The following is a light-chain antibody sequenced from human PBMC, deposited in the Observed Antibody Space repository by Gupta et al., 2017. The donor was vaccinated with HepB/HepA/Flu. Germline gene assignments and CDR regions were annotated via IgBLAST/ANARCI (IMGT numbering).Light chain of an antibody. CDR2: DVS. CDR1: SSDVGGSKY. Sequence: QSALPQPRSVSGSRGPSVTISSTGTSSDVGGSKYVSWYQQLPGNAPTLMTYDVSERLPGVPDRGSGSKSGNTASLTSSGLQAEDEAEYYCSSYAGTYTGVFGGGTKLTVL. V-gene: IGLV2-11*01. J-gene: IGLJ3*02. CDR3: SSYAGTYTGV.